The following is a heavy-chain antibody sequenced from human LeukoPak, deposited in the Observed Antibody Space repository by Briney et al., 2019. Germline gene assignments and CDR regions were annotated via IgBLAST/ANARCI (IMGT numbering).Heavy chain of an antibody. CDR3: ATDPYSSGWVEYFQH. D-gene: IGHD6-19*01. Sequence: ASVKVSCKVSGYTLTELSMHWVRQAPGKGLEWMGGFDPEDGETIYAQKFQGRVTMTEDTSTDTAYMELSSLRSEDTAVYYCATDPYSSGWVEYFQHWGQGTLVTVSS. CDR2: FDPEDGET. J-gene: IGHJ1*01. CDR1: GYTLTELS. V-gene: IGHV1-24*01.